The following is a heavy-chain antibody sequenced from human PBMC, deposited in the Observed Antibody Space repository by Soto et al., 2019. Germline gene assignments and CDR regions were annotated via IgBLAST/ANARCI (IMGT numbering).Heavy chain of an antibody. CDR3: ARHLVDDAFDI. CDR2: MSDSGST. J-gene: IGHJ3*02. Sequence: PSETLSLTCTVSGGSISSYYWSWIRQPPGKGLEWIGYMSDSGSTNYTPSLRSRVTMSVHTSKNQFSLKLRYVTAADTAVYYCARHLVDDAFDIWGQGTPVTVS. CDR1: GGSISSYY. V-gene: IGHV4-59*08.